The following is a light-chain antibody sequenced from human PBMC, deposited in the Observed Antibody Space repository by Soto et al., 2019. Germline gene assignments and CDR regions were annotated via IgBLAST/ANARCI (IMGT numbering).Light chain of an antibody. J-gene: IGKJ4*01. CDR1: QSVSSN. CDR3: QQYSDWPLS. V-gene: IGKV3-15*01. Sequence: EIVMTQSPATLSVSPGERATLSCRASQSVSSNLAWYQQKPGQAPRLLIYGASTRATGVPARFSGSGSGTEFTLTISSLPSEDFAVYYCQQYSDWPLSFGGGTKVEIK. CDR2: GAS.